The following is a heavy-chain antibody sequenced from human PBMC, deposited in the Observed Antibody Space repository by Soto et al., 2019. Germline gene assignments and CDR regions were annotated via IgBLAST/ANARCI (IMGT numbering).Heavy chain of an antibody. J-gene: IGHJ6*02. CDR3: GRGGNDDKTGGKVSHYGLDV. CDR1: GYTFIRYG. D-gene: IGHD7-27*01. V-gene: IGHV1-18*01. Sequence: QVQLVQSAGEVKKPGASVKVSCKASGYTFIRYGITWVRQAPGQGLEWMGWISPYNDYTIYAQKLQGRVTMTTDTYTRTVYLDMRSLKSDDKAVYYGGRGGNDDKTGGKVSHYGLDVWGQGTSVTISS. CDR2: ISPYNDYT.